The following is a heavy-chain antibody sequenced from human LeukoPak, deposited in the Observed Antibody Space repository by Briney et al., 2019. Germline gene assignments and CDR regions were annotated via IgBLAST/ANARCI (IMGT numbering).Heavy chain of an antibody. CDR1: GFTFSSYG. CDR3: ARDWRLKDKYYFDY. V-gene: IGHV3-33*01. Sequence: GRSLTLSCAASGFTFSSYGMHWVRQAPGKGLEWVAVIWNDGRNKYYADSVKGRFTISRDNSENTLYLQMNSLRAEDTAVYYCARDWRLKDKYYFDYWGQGTLVTVSS. J-gene: IGHJ4*02. CDR2: IWNDGRNK.